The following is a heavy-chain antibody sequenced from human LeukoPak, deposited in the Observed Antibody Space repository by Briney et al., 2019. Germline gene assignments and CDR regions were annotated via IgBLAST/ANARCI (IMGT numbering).Heavy chain of an antibody. CDR2: IYHSGST. J-gene: IGHJ3*02. Sequence: TLSLTCAVSGGSISSGGYSWSWIRQPPGKGLEWIGYIYHSGSTYYNPSLKSRVTISVDRSKNQFSLKLSSVTAADTAVYYCARARIQLWLSPDAFDIWGQGTMVTVSS. D-gene: IGHD5-18*01. CDR3: ARARIQLWLSPDAFDI. V-gene: IGHV4-30-2*01. CDR1: GGSISSGGYS.